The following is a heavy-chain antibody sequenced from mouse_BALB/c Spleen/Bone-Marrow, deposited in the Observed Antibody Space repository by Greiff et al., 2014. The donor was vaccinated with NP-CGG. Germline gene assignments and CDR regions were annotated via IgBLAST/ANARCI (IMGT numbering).Heavy chain of an antibody. Sequence: VQLQQSGPGLVAPSQSLSITCTVSGFSLTGYGVSWIRQPPGKGLEWLGVIWGGGITYYNSTLKSRLSISKDNSKSQVFLKMNSLQTDDTAMYYCAKHDTTVVLDYWGQGTTLTVSS. D-gene: IGHD1-1*01. V-gene: IGHV2-6-5*01. J-gene: IGHJ2*01. CDR2: IWGGGIT. CDR3: AKHDTTVVLDY. CDR1: GFSLTGYG.